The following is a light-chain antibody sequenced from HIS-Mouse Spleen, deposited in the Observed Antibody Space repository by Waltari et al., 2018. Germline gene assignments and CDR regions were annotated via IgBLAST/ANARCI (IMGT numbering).Light chain of an antibody. Sequence: QSALTQPASVSGSPGQSITISCTGNSSDVGSYNLVSWYQQHPGKAPKLMIYEGSNRPSGVSNLFSGSKSGNTASLTISGLQAEDEAYYCCCSYAGSSTMVFGGGTKLTVL. J-gene: IGLJ2*01. CDR2: EGS. CDR1: SSDVGSYNL. CDR3: CSYAGSSTMV. V-gene: IGLV2-23*01.